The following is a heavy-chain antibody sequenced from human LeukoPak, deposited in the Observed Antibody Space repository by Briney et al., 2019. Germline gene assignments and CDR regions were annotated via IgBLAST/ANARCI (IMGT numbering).Heavy chain of an antibody. D-gene: IGHD1-26*01. V-gene: IGHV1-2*02. CDR3: ARSLYSGSYYRFGY. CDR2: INPNSGGT. Sequence: ASVKVSCKASGYTFTGYYMHWVRQAPGQGLEWMGWINPNSGGTNYAQKFQGRVTMTRDTSFSTAYMELSSLRSDDTAVYYCARSLYSGSYYRFGYWGQGTLVTVSS. J-gene: IGHJ4*02. CDR1: GYTFTGYY.